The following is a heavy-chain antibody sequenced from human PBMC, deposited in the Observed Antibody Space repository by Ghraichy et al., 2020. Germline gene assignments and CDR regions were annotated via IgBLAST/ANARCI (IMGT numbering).Heavy chain of an antibody. CDR1: GGSISSSSYY. D-gene: IGHD6-19*01. J-gene: IGHJ6*02. CDR3: ARQGIAVAAYGMDV. V-gene: IGHV4-39*01. CDR2: IYYSGST. Sequence: SETLSLTCTVSGGSISSSSYYWGWIRHPPGKGLEWIGSIYYSGSTYYNPSLKSRVTISVDTSKNQFSLKLSSVTAADTAVYYCARQGIAVAAYGMDVWGQGTTVTVSS.